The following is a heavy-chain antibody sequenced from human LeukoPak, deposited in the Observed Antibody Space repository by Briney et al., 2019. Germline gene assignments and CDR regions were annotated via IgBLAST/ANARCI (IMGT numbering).Heavy chain of an antibody. CDR1: GFTFSSYW. V-gene: IGHV3-7*03. Sequence: GGSLRLSCAASGFTFSSYWMSWVRQAPGKGLEWVANIKQDGSAKYYVDSVKGRFTISRDNAKNSLYLQMNSLRAEDTAVYYCARLLRGVPAAIDYWGQGTLVTVSS. CDR3: ARLLRGVPAAIDY. J-gene: IGHJ4*02. D-gene: IGHD2-2*01. CDR2: IKQDGSAK.